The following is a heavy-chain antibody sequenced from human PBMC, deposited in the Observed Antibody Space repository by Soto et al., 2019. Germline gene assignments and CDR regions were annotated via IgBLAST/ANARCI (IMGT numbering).Heavy chain of an antibody. CDR3: ARDRRNLRYFDWLTYDAFDI. J-gene: IGHJ3*02. CDR2: INAGNGNT. D-gene: IGHD3-9*01. V-gene: IGHV1-3*01. CDR1: GYTFTSHA. Sequence: AASVKVSCKASGYTFTSHAMHWVRQAPGQRLEWMGWINAGNGNTKYSQKFQGRVTITRDTSASTAYMELSSLRSEDTAVYYCARDRRNLRYFDWLTYDAFDIWGQGTMVTVSS.